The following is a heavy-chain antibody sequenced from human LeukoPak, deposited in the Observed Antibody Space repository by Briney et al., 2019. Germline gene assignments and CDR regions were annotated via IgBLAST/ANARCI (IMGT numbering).Heavy chain of an antibody. V-gene: IGHV3-23*01. D-gene: IGHD5-18*01. CDR2: ISGSGGST. J-gene: IGHJ4*02. CDR3: AKGAASRGYTYVAN. CDR1: GFAFSSCA. Sequence: GGSLRLSCAASGFAFSSCAMSWVRQAPGKGLEWVSGISGSGGSTYYSDSAKGRFTISRDNSNNTLYLQMNSLRAEDTAVCYCAKGAASRGYTYVANWGQGTLVTVSS.